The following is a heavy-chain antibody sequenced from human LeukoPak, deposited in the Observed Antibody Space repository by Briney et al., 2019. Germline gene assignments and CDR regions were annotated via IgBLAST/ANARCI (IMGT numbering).Heavy chain of an antibody. CDR3: ARVIVGCSGGSCYRYFQH. CDR2: ISAYNGNT. D-gene: IGHD2-15*01. CDR1: GYTFISYG. V-gene: IGHV1-18*01. J-gene: IGHJ1*01. Sequence: ASVKVSCKASGYTFISYGISWVRQAPGQGLEWMGWISAYNGNTNYAQKLQGRVTMTTDTSTSTAYMELRSLRSDDTAVYYCARVIVGCSGGSCYRYFQHWGQGTLVTVSS.